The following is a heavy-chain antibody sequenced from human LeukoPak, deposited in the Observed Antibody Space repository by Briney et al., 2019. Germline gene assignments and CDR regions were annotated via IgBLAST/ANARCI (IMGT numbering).Heavy chain of an antibody. CDR2: ISGYNGDT. Sequence: ASVKVSCKTSGYTFTDYGITWVRQAPGQGLEWMGWISGYNGDTNYARKLQGRVTMTTDTSTSTAYMQLRSLRSDDTAVYYCAREPYSSSSDRHGRTFDYWGQGTLVTVSS. V-gene: IGHV1-18*01. D-gene: IGHD6-6*01. CDR3: AREPYSSSSDRHGRTFDY. CDR1: GYTFTDYG. J-gene: IGHJ4*02.